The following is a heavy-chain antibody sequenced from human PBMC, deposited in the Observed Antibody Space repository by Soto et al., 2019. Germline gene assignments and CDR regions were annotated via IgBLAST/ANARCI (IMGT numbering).Heavy chain of an antibody. CDR2: INSDGSST. CDR1: GFTFSSYW. D-gene: IGHD2-2*02. CDR3: ARGGVGRYCSSTSCYTWVFDY. V-gene: IGHV3-74*01. J-gene: IGHJ4*02. Sequence: EVQLVESGGGLVQPGGSLRLSCAASGFTFSSYWMHWVRQAPGKGLVWVSRINSDGSSTSYADSVKGRFTISRDNAKNTLYPHMNSLRAEDTAVEYCARGGVGRYCSSTSCYTWVFDYWGQGTLVTVSS.